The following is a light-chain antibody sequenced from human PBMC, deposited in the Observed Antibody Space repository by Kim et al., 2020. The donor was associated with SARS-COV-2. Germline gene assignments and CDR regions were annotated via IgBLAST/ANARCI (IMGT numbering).Light chain of an antibody. CDR1: SSDVGGYNY. CDR3: SSYTSSSTLV. J-gene: IGLJ1*01. V-gene: IGLV2-14*04. Sequence: GQSITISCTGTSSDVGGYNYVSWYQQHPGKAPKLMSYDVSKRPSGVSNRFSGSKSGNTASLTISGLQAEDEADYYCSSYTSSSTLVFGTGTKVTVL. CDR2: DVS.